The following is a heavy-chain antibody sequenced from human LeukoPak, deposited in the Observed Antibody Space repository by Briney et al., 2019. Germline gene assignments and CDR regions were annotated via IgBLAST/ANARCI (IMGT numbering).Heavy chain of an antibody. Sequence: GGSLRLSCVASGFTFSSYWMSWVRQAPGKGLEWVANIKQDGSAKYYVDSVKGRFTISRDNAKNSLYLHMNSLRADDTAVYYCAQECVDSTGYYYVPNWFDPWGQGTLVTVSS. D-gene: IGHD3-22*01. CDR1: GFTFSSYW. J-gene: IGHJ5*02. V-gene: IGHV3-7*01. CDR2: IKQDGSAK. CDR3: AQECVDSTGYYYVPNWFDP.